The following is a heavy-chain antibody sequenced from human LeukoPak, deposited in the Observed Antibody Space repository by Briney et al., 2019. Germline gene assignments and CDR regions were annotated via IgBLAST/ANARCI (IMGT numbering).Heavy chain of an antibody. J-gene: IGHJ4*02. CDR1: GFTFSSYG. CDR2: IWYDGSNK. D-gene: IGHD3-22*01. V-gene: IGHV3-33*01. CDR3: ARAGIAVKWSNYYDSSGLVDY. Sequence: GGSLRLSCAASGFTFSSYGMHWVRQAPGKGLEGVAVIWYDGSNKYYADSVKGRFTISRDNSKNTLYLQMNSLRAEDTAVYYCARAGIAVKWSNYYDSSGLVDYWGQGTLVTVSS.